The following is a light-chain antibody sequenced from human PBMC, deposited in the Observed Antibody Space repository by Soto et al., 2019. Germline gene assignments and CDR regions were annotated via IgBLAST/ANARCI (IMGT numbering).Light chain of an antibody. J-gene: IGLJ1*01. V-gene: IGLV2-14*01. CDR1: SSDVGGYNY. CDR2: DVS. Sequence: QSVLTQPASVSGSPGQSITISCTGTSSDVGGYNYVSWYQQHPGKAPKLMIYDVSNRPSGVSNRFSGSKSGNTASLTISGLQAEDEADYYCSSYTSSCTLGIFGTETKVTVL. CDR3: SSYTSSCTLGI.